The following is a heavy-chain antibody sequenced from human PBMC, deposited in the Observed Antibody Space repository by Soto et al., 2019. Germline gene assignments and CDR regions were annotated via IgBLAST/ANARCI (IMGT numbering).Heavy chain of an antibody. CDR2: ISGSGGST. CDR3: AKDLFLAYYGSGSYYTSFDY. D-gene: IGHD3-10*01. V-gene: IGHV3-23*01. Sequence: EVQLLESGGGLVHPGGSLRLSCAASGFTFSSYAMSWVRQAPGKGLEWVSAISGSGGSTYYADSVKGRFTISRDNSKNTLYLQMNSLRAEDTAVYYCAKDLFLAYYGSGSYYTSFDYWGQGTLVTVSS. CDR1: GFTFSSYA. J-gene: IGHJ4*02.